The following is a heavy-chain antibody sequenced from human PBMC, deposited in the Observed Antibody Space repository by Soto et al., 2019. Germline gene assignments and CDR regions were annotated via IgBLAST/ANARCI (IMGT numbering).Heavy chain of an antibody. J-gene: IGHJ6*04. D-gene: IGHD2-15*01. CDR1: GFTFSSYA. CDR2: ISGSGGST. Sequence: WSRRLSCAASGFTFSSYAMSWVRQSPGKGLEWVSAISGSGGSTYYADSVKGRFTISRDNSKNTLYLQMNSLRAEDTAVYYCATDCSGGSCRLYYYYYYGMEVWGKGTKVTVFS. V-gene: IGHV3-23*01. CDR3: ATDCSGGSCRLYYYYYYGMEV.